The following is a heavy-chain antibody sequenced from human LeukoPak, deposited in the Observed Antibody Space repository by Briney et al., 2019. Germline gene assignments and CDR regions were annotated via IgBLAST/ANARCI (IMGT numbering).Heavy chain of an antibody. J-gene: IGHJ4*02. CDR3: AKSVYHSGNY. D-gene: IGHD3-10*01. CDR1: GFTISTYC. CDR2: ISGGTT. Sequence: GGSLRLSCSASGFTISTYCMSWVRQAPGKGLEWVSYISGGTTYYADSVLGRFTISRDNSKNTVSLQMNSLRAEYTAVYNCAKSVYHSGNYWGQGTLVTVSS. V-gene: IGHV3-23*01.